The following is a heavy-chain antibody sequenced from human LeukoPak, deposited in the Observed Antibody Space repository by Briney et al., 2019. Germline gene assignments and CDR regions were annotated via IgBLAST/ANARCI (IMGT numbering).Heavy chain of an antibody. J-gene: IGHJ6*02. CDR1: GDSISSGSDD. D-gene: IGHD3-10*01. CDR2: IYYRGST. V-gene: IGHV4-31*03. CDR3: ARDSITMVRGPPHGMDV. Sequence: PSQTLSLTCTVSGDSISSGSDDCSWIRQHPGKGLEWIGYIYYRGSTYYNPSLKSRVTISVDRSKNQFSLKLSSVTAADTAVYYCARDSITMVRGPPHGMDVWGQGNTVTVSS.